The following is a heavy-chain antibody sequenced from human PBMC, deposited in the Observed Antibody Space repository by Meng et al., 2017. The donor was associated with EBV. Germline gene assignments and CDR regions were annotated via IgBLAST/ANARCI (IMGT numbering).Heavy chain of an antibody. Sequence: QVQLVQLADAVKKPGSSVKVAGKTSGGAFRYYDISWVRQAPGQGLEWLGGFLPRLGATNYAQKFHGRVKITADESTSTHYMDLSSLRSEDTAIYYCASESGRGYTPDYWGQGTLVTVSS. CDR2: FLPRLGAT. CDR3: ASESGRGYTPDY. D-gene: IGHD3-10*01. J-gene: IGHJ4*02. CDR1: GGAFRYYD. V-gene: IGHV1-69*01.